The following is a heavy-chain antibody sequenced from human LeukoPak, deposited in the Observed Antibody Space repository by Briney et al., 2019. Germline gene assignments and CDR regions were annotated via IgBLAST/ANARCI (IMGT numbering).Heavy chain of an antibody. CDR3: AIGSGYFYYFDY. CDR1: GGSISSYY. CDR2: IYYSGST. Sequence: SETLSLTCTVSGGSISSYYWSWIRQPAGKGLEWIGYIYYSGSTNYNPSLKSRVTISVDTSKNQFSLKLSSVTAADTAVYYCAIGSGYFYYFDYWGQGTLVTVSS. D-gene: IGHD3-22*01. J-gene: IGHJ4*02. V-gene: IGHV4-59*01.